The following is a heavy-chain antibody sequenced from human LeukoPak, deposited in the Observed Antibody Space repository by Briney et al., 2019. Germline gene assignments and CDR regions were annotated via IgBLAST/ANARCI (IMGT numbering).Heavy chain of an antibody. D-gene: IGHD1-26*01. J-gene: IGHJ4*02. Sequence: VASVKVSCKASGYTFTSYGISWVRQPPGQGLEWMGWISAYNGNTNYAQKLQGRVTMTTDTSTSTAYMELRSLRSDDTAVYYCARERKVGATTDFDYWGQGTLVTVSS. CDR1: GYTFTSYG. CDR2: ISAYNGNT. V-gene: IGHV1-18*01. CDR3: ARERKVGATTDFDY.